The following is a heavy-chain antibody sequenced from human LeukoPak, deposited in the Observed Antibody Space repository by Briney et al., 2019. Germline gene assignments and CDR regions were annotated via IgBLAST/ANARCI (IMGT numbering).Heavy chain of an antibody. J-gene: IGHJ6*02. D-gene: IGHD2-2*01. Sequence: SQTLSLTCTVSGGSISSGGYYWSWIRQPPGKGLEWIGYIYHSGSTYYNPSLKSRVTISVDRSKNQFSLKLSSVTAADTAVYYCARVDTRTKGGMDVWGQGTTVTVSS. CDR2: IYHSGST. CDR3: ARVDTRTKGGMDV. V-gene: IGHV4-30-2*01. CDR1: GGSISSGGYY.